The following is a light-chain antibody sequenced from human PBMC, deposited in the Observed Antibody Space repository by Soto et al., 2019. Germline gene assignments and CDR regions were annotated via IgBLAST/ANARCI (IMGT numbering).Light chain of an antibody. J-gene: IGKJ5*01. CDR2: GAS. CDR1: QSVSKS. V-gene: IGKV3-11*01. CDR3: QLSQQRSNWPPVT. Sequence: EMVLTQSPATLSLSPWERATLSCRASQSVSKSLAWYQQRPGQAPRLLIYGASTRATGIPDRFSGSGSGTDFTLTISSLEPEDFAVYYCQLSQQRSNWPPVTFGQGTKLDIK.